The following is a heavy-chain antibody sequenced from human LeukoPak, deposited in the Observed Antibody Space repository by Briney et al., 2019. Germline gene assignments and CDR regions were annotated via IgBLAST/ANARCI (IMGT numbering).Heavy chain of an antibody. CDR2: ISYDGSNK. Sequence: GGSLRLSCAASGFTFSSYAMHWVRQAPGRGLEWVAVISYDGSNKYYADSVKGRFTISRDNSKNTLYLQMNSLRAEDTAVYYCARDSPGYGGTVFDYWGQGTLVTVSS. CDR1: GFTFSSYA. V-gene: IGHV3-30-3*01. CDR3: ARDSPGYGGTVFDY. J-gene: IGHJ4*02. D-gene: IGHD5-12*01.